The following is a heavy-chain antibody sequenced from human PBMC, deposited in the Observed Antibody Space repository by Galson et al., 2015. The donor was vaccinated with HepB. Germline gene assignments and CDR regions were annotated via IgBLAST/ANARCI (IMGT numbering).Heavy chain of an antibody. CDR2: IYYSGST. D-gene: IGHD3-10*01. V-gene: IGHV4-59*01. J-gene: IGHJ4*02. CDR1: GGSISSYY. CDR3: ARIYGSGPNFDY. Sequence: LSLTCTVSGGSISSYYWSWIRQPPGKGLEWIGYIYYSGSTKYNPSLKSRVSISVDTSKNQFSLKLSSVTAADTAVYYCARIYGSGPNFDYWGQGTLVTVSS.